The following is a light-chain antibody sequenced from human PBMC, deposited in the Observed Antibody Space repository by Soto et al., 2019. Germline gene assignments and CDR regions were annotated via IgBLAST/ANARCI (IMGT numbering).Light chain of an antibody. V-gene: IGLV1-40*01. CDR1: SSNIGTGFD. CDR2: GNN. CDR3: QSYDIVVNVV. Sequence: QSALTQPPSISGAPGQRVTISCTGSSSNIGTGFDVHWYQQLPGTAPRLLIYGNNNRPSGVPDRFSGSKSGSSASLAITGLQAEDEADYYCQSYDIVVNVVFGGGTKLTVL. J-gene: IGLJ2*01.